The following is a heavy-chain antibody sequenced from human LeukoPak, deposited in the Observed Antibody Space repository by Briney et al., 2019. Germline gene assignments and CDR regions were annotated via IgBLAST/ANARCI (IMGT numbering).Heavy chain of an antibody. J-gene: IGHJ5*02. Sequence: PSETLSLTCTVSGGSISSYYWSWIRQPPGKGLEWIGYIYYSGSTNYNPSLKSRVTISVDTSKNQFSLKLSSVTAADTAVYYCARDEGSYWYNWFDPWGQGTLVTVSS. CDR2: IYYSGST. D-gene: IGHD1-26*01. CDR3: ARDEGSYWYNWFDP. CDR1: GGSISSYY. V-gene: IGHV4-59*01.